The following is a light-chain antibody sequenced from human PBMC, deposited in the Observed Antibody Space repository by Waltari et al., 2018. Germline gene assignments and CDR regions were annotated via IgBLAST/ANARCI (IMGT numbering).Light chain of an antibody. J-gene: IGLJ1*01. V-gene: IGLV2-14*01. Sequence: QSALTQPASVSGSPGQSITISCTGASSDGGGYNYVSWYQHHPGKAPKLMIYEVSNRPSGVSNRFSGSKSGNTASLTISGLQAEDEADYYCSSYTSSSTPYVFGTGTMVTVL. CDR1: SSDGGGYNY. CDR2: EVS. CDR3: SSYTSSSTPYV.